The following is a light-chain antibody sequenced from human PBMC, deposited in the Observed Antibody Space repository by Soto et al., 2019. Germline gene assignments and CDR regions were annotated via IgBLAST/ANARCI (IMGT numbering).Light chain of an antibody. CDR1: QSVSSN. CDR3: QQYDNWPPYT. CDR2: GTS. J-gene: IGKJ2*01. Sequence: VMTQSPATLSVSPGERGNLFCRASQSVSSNLAWYQQKSGQAPRLLLYGTSSRATGIPERFSGSGSRTDFTLTISRLEPEDFAVYYCQQYDNWPPYTFGQGTKVDIK. V-gene: IGKV3D-15*01.